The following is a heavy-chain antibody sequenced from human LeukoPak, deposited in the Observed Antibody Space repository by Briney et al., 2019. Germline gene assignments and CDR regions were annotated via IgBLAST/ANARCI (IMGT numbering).Heavy chain of an antibody. V-gene: IGHV4-34*01. CDR2: INHSGST. CDR3: ARRSGDDIIGSYDY. Sequence: PSETLSLTCAVYGGSFSGYYWSWIRQPPGKGLEWIGEINHSGSTNYNPSLKSRVTISVDTSKNQFSLKLSSVTAADTAVYYCARRSGDDIIGSYDYWGQGTLVTVSS. CDR1: GGSFSGYY. J-gene: IGHJ4*02. D-gene: IGHD3-22*01.